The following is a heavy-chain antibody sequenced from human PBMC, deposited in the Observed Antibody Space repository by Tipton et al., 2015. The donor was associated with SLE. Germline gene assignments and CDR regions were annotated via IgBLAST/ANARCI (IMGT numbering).Heavy chain of an antibody. CDR2: IYPDDSDT. V-gene: IGHV5-51*01. Sequence: QLVQSGAEMKKPGESLKISCKGSGYSFTTYWIAWVRQMPGKGLEWMGIIYPDDSDTRYSPSFQGQVTISADKSISTAYVQWSSLKASDTAMYYCARQRARGLDEGGFDLWGQGTMVTVSS. CDR1: GYSFTTYW. CDR3: ARQRARGLDEGGFDL. D-gene: IGHD3/OR15-3a*01. J-gene: IGHJ3*01.